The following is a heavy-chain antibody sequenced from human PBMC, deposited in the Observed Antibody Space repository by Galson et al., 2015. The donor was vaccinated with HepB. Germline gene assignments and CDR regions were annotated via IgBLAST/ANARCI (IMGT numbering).Heavy chain of an antibody. CDR1: GFTFSSYA. J-gene: IGHJ4*02. Sequence: SLRLSCAASGFTFSSYAMHWVRQAPGKGLEWVAVISYDGSNKYYADSVKGRFTISRDNSKNTLYLQMNSLRAEDTAVYYCARGGHSSSYRLDYWGQGTLVTVSS. V-gene: IGHV3-30*04. D-gene: IGHD6-13*01. CDR2: ISYDGSNK. CDR3: ARGGHSSSYRLDY.